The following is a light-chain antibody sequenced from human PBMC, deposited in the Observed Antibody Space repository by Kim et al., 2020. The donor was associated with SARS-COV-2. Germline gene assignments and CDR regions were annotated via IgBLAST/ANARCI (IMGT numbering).Light chain of an antibody. Sequence: SSELTQDPAVSVALGETVRITCQGDSLRTYSASWYQQKPGQAPLLVIYAKSDRPSGIPDRFSGSTSGNTASLTITGAQAEDEAVYYCNSRDPDYVHYVFGSGTKVTVL. CDR2: AKS. V-gene: IGLV3-19*01. CDR1: SLRTYS. J-gene: IGLJ1*01. CDR3: NSRDPDYVHYV.